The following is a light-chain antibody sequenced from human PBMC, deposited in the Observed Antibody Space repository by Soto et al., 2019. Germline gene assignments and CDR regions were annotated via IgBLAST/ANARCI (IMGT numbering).Light chain of an antibody. CDR1: QSVSGY. Sequence: EIVLTQSPATLSLSPGETATLSCRASQSVSGYIGWYQQKPGQAPRLLIYATSSRATGIPDRFSGGGSGTDFTLTISSLEPEDFAVYYCQQRSNWQTFGQGTRLEIK. J-gene: IGKJ5*01. CDR3: QQRSNWQT. V-gene: IGKV3D-11*02. CDR2: ATS.